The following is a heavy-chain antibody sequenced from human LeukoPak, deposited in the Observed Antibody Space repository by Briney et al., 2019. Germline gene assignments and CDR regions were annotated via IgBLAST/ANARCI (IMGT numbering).Heavy chain of an antibody. J-gene: IGHJ4*02. CDR1: GYTFTGYY. D-gene: IGHD5-18*01. CDR2: INPNSGGT. V-gene: IGHV1-2*02. CDR3: AREALSLDTAMVLYFDY. Sequence: ASVKVSCKASGYTFTGYYMHWVRQAPGQGLEWMGWINPNSGGTNYAQKFQGRVTMTRDPSISTAYMELSRLRSDDTAVYYCAREALSLDTAMVLYFDYWGQGTLVTVSS.